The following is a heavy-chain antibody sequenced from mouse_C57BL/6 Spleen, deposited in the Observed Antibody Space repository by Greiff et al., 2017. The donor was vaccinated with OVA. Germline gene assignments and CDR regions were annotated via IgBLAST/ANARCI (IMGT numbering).Heavy chain of an antibody. D-gene: IGHD2-3*01. Sequence: QVHVKQSGPGLVQPSQSLSITCTVSGFSLTSYGVHWVRQSPGKGLEWLGVTWSGGSTDYNAAFISRLSISKDNSKSQVFFKMNSLQADDTAIYYCARTHDGYYGFDYWGQGTTLTVSS. J-gene: IGHJ2*01. CDR2: TWSGGST. V-gene: IGHV2-2*01. CDR1: GFSLTSYG. CDR3: ARTHDGYYGFDY.